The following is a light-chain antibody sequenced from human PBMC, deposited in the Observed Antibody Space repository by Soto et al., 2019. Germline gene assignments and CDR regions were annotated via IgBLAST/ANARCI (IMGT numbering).Light chain of an antibody. CDR2: LTF. J-gene: IGKJ2*02. CDR3: MQALQTPRT. Sequence: DIVMTQSPLSLPVTPGEPASISCRSSQSLLYSNGYNYLDWYLQKPGQSPQLLIYLTFNRSSGFPDRFSGSGSGTDFTLKISRVEAEDVGVYYCMQALQTPRTFGQGTKLEIK. V-gene: IGKV2-28*01. CDR1: QSLLYSNGYNY.